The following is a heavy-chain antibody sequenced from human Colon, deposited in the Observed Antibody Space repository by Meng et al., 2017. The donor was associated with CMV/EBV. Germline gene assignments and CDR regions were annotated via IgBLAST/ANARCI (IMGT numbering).Heavy chain of an antibody. CDR3: AKADSSRWFLNGYFDY. J-gene: IGHJ4*02. CDR2: ISGSGGST. Sequence: GGSLRLSCAASGFTFSSYAMSWVRQAPGKGLEWVSAISGSGGSTYYADSVKGRFTISRDNSKNTLYLQMNSLRAEDTAVYYCAKADSSRWFLNGYFDYWGQGTLVTVSS. CDR1: GFTFSSYA. D-gene: IGHD6-13*01. V-gene: IGHV3-23*01.